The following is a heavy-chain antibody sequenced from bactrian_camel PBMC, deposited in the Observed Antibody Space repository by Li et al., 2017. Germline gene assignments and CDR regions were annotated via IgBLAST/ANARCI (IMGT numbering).Heavy chain of an antibody. V-gene: IGHV3S63*01. D-gene: IGHD4*01. CDR2: LDPDGRT. J-gene: IGHJ4*01. CDR3: ATSWVADRDYVPAENY. Sequence: HVQLVEYGGGSVQSGGSLRLSCSASTHAYNEYCLGWFRQAPGEEREGIAFLDPDGRTSYADSVKGRFTISQDNAKSTLYLQMNSLKSEDTALYYCATSWVADRDYVPAENYWGQGTQVTVS. CDR1: THAYNEYC.